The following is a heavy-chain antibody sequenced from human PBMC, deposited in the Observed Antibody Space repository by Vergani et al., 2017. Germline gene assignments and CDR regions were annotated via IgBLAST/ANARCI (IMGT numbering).Heavy chain of an antibody. V-gene: IGHV3-23*01. Sequence: EVHLLESGGGQVEAGGSLRLSCVASGFTFSNSAMSWVRQTSGKGLEWVSAISGHGDRTYYAGSVKGRFTISRDNSKNTVYLKMNSLRDEDTAVYYCAGDSQGECSGTSCSDYAFDFWGQGTMVTVSS. CDR2: ISGHGDRT. J-gene: IGHJ3*01. D-gene: IGHD2-2*01. CDR3: AGDSQGECSGTSCSDYAFDF. CDR1: GFTFSNSA.